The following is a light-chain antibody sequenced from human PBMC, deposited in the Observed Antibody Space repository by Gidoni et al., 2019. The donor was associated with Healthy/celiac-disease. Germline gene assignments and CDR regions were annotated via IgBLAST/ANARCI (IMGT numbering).Light chain of an antibody. J-gene: IGKJ1*01. V-gene: IGKV3-20*01. CDR2: GAS. CDR3: QQYGSSPT. Sequence: IVLTPSPGTLSLSPGERATLSCRASQSVSSSYLAWYQQKPGQAPRLLIYGASSRATGIPDRVSGSGSGTDFTLTISRLEPEDFAVYYCQQYGSSPTFGQGTKVEIK. CDR1: QSVSSSY.